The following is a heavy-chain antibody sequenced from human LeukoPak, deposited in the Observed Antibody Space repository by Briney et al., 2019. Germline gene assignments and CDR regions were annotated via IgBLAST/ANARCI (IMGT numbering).Heavy chain of an antibody. D-gene: IGHD7-27*01. Sequence: PGGSLRLSCAASAFTFSDYSMNWVRLAPGKGLEWISYIDTSSSTMYYADSVMGRFTISRDNAKESLYLQMNSVRDEDTAVYYCAREDDSWGPNNLDLWGQGTMVTVSS. J-gene: IGHJ3*01. V-gene: IGHV3-48*02. CDR1: AFTFSDYS. CDR3: AREDDSWGPNNLDL. CDR2: IDTSSSTM.